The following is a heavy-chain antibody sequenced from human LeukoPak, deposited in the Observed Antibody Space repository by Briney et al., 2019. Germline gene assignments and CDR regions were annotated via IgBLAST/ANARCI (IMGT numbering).Heavy chain of an antibody. CDR2: ISSSSSTI. CDR1: GFTFSSYS. CDR3: ARKGRSIVVVSYDAFDI. J-gene: IGHJ3*02. V-gene: IGHV3-48*01. D-gene: IGHD2-21*01. Sequence: GGSLRLTCAASGFTFSSYSMNWVRQAPGKGLEWVSYISSSSSTIYYADSVKGRFTISRDNAKNSLYLQMNSLRAEDTAVYYCARKGRSIVVVSYDAFDIWGQGTMVTVSS.